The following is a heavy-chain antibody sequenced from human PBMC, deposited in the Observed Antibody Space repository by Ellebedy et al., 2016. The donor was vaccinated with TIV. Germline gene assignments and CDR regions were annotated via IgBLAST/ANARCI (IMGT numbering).Heavy chain of an antibody. V-gene: IGHV1-3*01. J-gene: IGHJ4*02. CDR3: ARGLGFGDYDSSGYCDY. D-gene: IGHD3-22*01. Sequence: KFQGRVTITRDTSASTAYMELSSLRSEDTAVYYCARGLGFGDYDSSGYCDYWGQGTLVTVSS.